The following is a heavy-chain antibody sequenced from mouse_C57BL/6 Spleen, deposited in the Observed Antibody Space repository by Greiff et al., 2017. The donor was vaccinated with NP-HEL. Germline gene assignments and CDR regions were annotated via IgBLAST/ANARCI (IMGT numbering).Heavy chain of an antibody. J-gene: IGHJ2*01. V-gene: IGHV1-55*01. CDR3: ARDGNSRGYFDY. Sequence: QVQLQQSGAELVKPGASVKMSCKASGYTFTSYWITWVKQRPGQGLEWIGDIYPGSGSTNYNEKFKSKATLTVDTSSSTAYMQLSSLTSEDSAVYYCARDGNSRGYFDYWGQGTTLTVSS. CDR1: GYTFTSYW. CDR2: IYPGSGST. D-gene: IGHD2-1*01.